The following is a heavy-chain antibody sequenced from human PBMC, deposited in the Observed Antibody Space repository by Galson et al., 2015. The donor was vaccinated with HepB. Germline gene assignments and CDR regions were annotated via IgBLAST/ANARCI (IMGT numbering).Heavy chain of an antibody. CDR2: ILGSGDRT. Sequence: SLRLSCAASGFTFSDYAMPWVRQAPGKGLEWVSTILGSGDRTYYAGSVKGRFTISRDNSKNTLFLQIDSLRAEDTAVYYCAKSSGYASGYYFEYGGQGSLVTVSS. J-gene: IGHJ4*02. D-gene: IGHD5-12*01. CDR3: AKSSGYASGYYFEY. CDR1: GFTFSDYA. V-gene: IGHV3-23*01.